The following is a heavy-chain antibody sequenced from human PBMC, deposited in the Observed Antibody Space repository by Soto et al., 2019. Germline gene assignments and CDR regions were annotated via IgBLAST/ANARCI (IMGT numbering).Heavy chain of an antibody. CDR3: AREGYCSSTSCYYYYGMDV. D-gene: IGHD2-2*01. V-gene: IGHV1-8*01. J-gene: IGHJ6*02. Sequence: ASVKVSCKASGYTFTSYDINWVRQATGQGLEWMGWMNPNSGNTGYAQKFQGRVTMTRNTSISTAYMEQSSLRSEDTAVYYCAREGYCSSTSCYYYYGMDVWGQGTTVTVSS. CDR2: MNPNSGNT. CDR1: GYTFTSYD.